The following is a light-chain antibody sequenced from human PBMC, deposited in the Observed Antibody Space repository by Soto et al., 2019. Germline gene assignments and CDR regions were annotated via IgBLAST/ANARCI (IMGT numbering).Light chain of an antibody. J-gene: IGKJ3*01. Sequence: DIQMTQSPSSLSASVGDRVTITCRASQSISTTLAWYQQKPGKAPKLLIYKASTLEPGVPPRFSGSGSGTECTLTISSLQPDDFATYYCQQYNNFGPGTKVDIK. CDR1: QSISTT. V-gene: IGKV1-5*03. CDR2: KAS. CDR3: QQYNN.